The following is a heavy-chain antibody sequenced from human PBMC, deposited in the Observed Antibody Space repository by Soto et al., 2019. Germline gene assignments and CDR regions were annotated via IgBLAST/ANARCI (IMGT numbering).Heavy chain of an antibody. CDR3: ARDLSGELLYAAFDI. V-gene: IGHV1-3*01. Sequence: GASVKVSCKASGYTFTSYAMHWVRQAPGQRLEWMGWINAGNGNTKYSQKFQGRVTITRDTSASTAYMELSSLRSEDTAVYYCARDLSGELLYAAFDIWGQGTMVTVSS. J-gene: IGHJ3*02. CDR1: GYTFTSYA. D-gene: IGHD3-10*01. CDR2: INAGNGNT.